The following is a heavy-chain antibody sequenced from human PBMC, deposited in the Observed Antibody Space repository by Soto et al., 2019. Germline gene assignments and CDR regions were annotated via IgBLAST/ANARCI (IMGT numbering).Heavy chain of an antibody. CDR3: AREDIVVVPATETYYYYYMDV. CDR1: GFTFSSYS. CDR2: ISSSSSYI. D-gene: IGHD2-2*01. J-gene: IGHJ6*03. Sequence: GGSLRLSCAASGFTFSSYSMNWVRQAPGKGLEWVSSISSSSSYIYYAGSVKGRFTISRDNAKNSLYLQMNSLRAEDTAVYYCAREDIVVVPATETYYYYYMDVWGKGTTVT. V-gene: IGHV3-21*01.